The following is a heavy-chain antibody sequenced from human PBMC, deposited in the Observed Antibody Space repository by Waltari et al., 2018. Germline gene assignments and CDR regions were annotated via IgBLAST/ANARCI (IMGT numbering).Heavy chain of an antibody. CDR2: INHSGST. CDR1: GGTFSGYY. J-gene: IGHJ4*02. CDR3: ARGGLGSISWYDY. V-gene: IGHV4-34*01. Sequence: QVQLQQWGAGLLKPSETLSLTCAVYGGTFSGYYWSWIRQPPGKGLEWIGEINHSGSTNYNPSLKSRVTISVDTSKNQFSLKLSSVTAADTAVYYCARGGLGSISWYDYWGQGTLVTVSS. D-gene: IGHD6-13*01.